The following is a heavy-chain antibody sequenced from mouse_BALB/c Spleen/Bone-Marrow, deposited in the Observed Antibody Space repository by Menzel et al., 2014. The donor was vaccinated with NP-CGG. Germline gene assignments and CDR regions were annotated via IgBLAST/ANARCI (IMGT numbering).Heavy chain of an antibody. CDR3: TRGGNWDDFDY. CDR1: GFTFSSFG. J-gene: IGHJ2*01. V-gene: IGHV5-17*02. Sequence: EVKVVESGGGLVQPGGSRKLSCAASGFTFSSFGMHWVRQAPEKGLEWVAYISSGSSNIYYADTVKGRFTISRDNPKNTLFLQMTSLRSEDTAMYYCTRGGNWDDFDYWGQGTTLTVSS. CDR2: ISSGSSNI. D-gene: IGHD4-1*01.